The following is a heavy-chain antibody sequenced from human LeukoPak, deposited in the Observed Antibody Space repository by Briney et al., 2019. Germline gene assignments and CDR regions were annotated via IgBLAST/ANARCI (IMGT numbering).Heavy chain of an antibody. Sequence: KAGGCLRLSCSASGFTFSSYAMGRVRQTPGKGVGWVSGLSASGGLTYYADSVRGRFTISRDNSKNTLYRQMNSLRADHTAVYYCAKGGSSYSEMDYCGQGTLVTVSS. J-gene: IGHJ4*02. CDR3: AKGGSSYSEMDY. CDR2: LSASGGLT. D-gene: IGHD4-11*01. V-gene: IGHV3-23*01. CDR1: GFTFSSYA.